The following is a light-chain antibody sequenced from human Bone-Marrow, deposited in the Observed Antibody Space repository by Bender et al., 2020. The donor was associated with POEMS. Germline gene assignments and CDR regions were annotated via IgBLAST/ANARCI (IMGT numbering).Light chain of an antibody. V-gene: IGLV2-23*02. J-gene: IGLJ3*02. CDR3: QSFDSNVWV. CDR2: EVS. CDR1: SSDVGSYNF. Sequence: QSALTQPASVSGSPGQSITISCTGTSSDVGSYNFVSWYQQHPGKAPKVMIYEVSERPSGVSTRFSGSKSGSTASLTISGLQGEDEADYYCQSFDSNVWVFGGGTKLTVL.